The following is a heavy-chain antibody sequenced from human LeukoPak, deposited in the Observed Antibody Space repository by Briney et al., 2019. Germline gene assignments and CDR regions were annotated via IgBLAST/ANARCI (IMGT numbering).Heavy chain of an antibody. V-gene: IGHV3-66*01. CDR1: GFTVSSNY. CDR2: IYSGGST. J-gene: IGHJ4*02. CDR3: ARVYYYDSSGYYPIPDY. D-gene: IGHD3-22*01. Sequence: GGSLRLSCAASGFTVSSNYVSWVRQAPGKGLEWVSVIYSGGSTYYADSVKGRFTISRDNSKNTLYLQMNSLRAEDTAVYYCARVYYYDSSGYYPIPDYWGQGTLVTVSS.